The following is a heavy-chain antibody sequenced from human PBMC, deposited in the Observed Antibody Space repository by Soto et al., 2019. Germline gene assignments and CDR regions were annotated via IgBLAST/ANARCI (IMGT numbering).Heavy chain of an antibody. J-gene: IGHJ6*02. Sequence: QVQLVQSGAEVKKPGASVKVSCKASGYTFTSYGISWVRQAPGQGLEWMGWISAYNGNTNYAQKLQGRVTMTTDTSTSTAYMELRSLRSDDTAVYYCARDCSSTSCYLWGKPIDVWGQGTTVTVSS. V-gene: IGHV1-18*01. CDR2: ISAYNGNT. D-gene: IGHD2-2*01. CDR1: GYTFTSYG. CDR3: ARDCSSTSCYLWGKPIDV.